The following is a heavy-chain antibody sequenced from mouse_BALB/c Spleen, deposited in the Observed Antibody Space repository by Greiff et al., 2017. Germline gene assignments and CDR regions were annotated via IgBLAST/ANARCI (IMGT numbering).Heavy chain of an antibody. J-gene: IGHJ3*01. CDR2: ISYSGST. CDR3: AIYYGNYVDAY. CDR1: GYSITSDYA. V-gene: IGHV3-2*02. D-gene: IGHD2-1*01. Sequence: EVQLQQSGPGLVKPSQSLSLTCTVTGYSITSDYAWNWIRQFPGNKLEWMGYISYSGSTSYNPSLKSRISITRDTSKNQFFLQLNSVTTEDTATYYCAIYYGNYVDAYWGQGTLVTVSA.